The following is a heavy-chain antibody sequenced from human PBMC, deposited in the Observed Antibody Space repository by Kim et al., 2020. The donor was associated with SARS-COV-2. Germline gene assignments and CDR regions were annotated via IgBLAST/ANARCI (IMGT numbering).Heavy chain of an antibody. CDR1: GFSFSDYY. Sequence: GGSLRLSCSASGFSFSDYYMSWIRQAPGKGLEWVSYIGSSGSTKYYADSVKGRFTISRDNAKNSLYLQMNSLRADDTAVYYCARDGYSSNYYMDVWGKGTTVTVSS. V-gene: IGHV3-11*01. D-gene: IGHD6-13*01. CDR3: ARDGYSSNYYMDV. J-gene: IGHJ6*03. CDR2: IGSSGSTK.